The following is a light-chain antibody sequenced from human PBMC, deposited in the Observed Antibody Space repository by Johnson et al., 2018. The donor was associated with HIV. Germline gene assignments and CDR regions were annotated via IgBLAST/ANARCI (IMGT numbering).Light chain of an antibody. CDR1: SSNIGNNY. CDR2: ENN. V-gene: IGLV1-51*02. Sequence: QSVLTQPPSVSAAPGQKVTISCSGSSSNIGNNYVSWYQQLPGTAPKLLIYENNKRPSGIPDRFSGSKSGTSATLGITGIQTGDEADYYCRTWDSSLSAGRVFGTGTKVTVL. J-gene: IGLJ1*01. CDR3: RTWDSSLSAGRV.